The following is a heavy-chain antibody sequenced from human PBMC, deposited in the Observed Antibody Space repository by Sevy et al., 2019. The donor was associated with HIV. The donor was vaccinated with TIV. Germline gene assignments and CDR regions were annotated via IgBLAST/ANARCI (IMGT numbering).Heavy chain of an antibody. CDR2: IYYNGHI. V-gene: IGHV4-59*08. CDR1: GGSITSLY. CDR3: AGENAWGRGSS. D-gene: IGHD1-26*01. J-gene: IGHJ5*02. Sequence: TLSLTCTVSGGSITSLYWNWIRQPPGKGLEWIANIYYNGHINYNPSLKSRVTLSLDTSKNQFSLRLSSVTAADTAMYYCAGENAWGRGSSWGQGTLVTVSS.